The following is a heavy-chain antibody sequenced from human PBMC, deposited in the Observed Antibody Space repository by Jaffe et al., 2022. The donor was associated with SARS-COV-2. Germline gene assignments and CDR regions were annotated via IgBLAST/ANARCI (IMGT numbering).Heavy chain of an antibody. CDR3: ARNRRGAFDI. D-gene: IGHD1-26*01. J-gene: IGHJ3*02. V-gene: IGHV3-30*04. Sequence: QVQLVESGGGVVQPGRSLRLSCAASGFTLSSYSMHWVRQAPGKGLEWVAFTSYDGGNKNYADSVKGRFTVSRDNSMNTMFIQINSLRTEDTAVYYCARNRRGAFDIWGQGTMVTVSS. CDR1: GFTLSSYS. CDR2: TSYDGGNK.